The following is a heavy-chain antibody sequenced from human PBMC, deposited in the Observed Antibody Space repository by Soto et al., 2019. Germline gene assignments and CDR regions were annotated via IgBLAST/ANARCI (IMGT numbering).Heavy chain of an antibody. J-gene: IGHJ6*02. D-gene: IGHD3-10*01. Sequence: QVQLQQWGAGLLKPSETLSLTCAVYGGSFSGYYWTWVRQPPGKGLEWIGEINHSGTTNYKPSLRSRLTISIDTSKNQLSLEVNSVTAADTAVYYCARTTIIRGYRNYYYGMDVWGQGTTVTVSS. CDR3: ARTTIIRGYRNYYYGMDV. V-gene: IGHV4-34*01. CDR1: GGSFSGYY. CDR2: INHSGTT.